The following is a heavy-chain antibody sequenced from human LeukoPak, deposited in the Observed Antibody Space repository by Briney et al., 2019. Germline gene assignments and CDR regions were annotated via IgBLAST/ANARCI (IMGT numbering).Heavy chain of an antibody. CDR1: GFTFSNYG. J-gene: IGHJ4*02. V-gene: IGHV3-33*01. CDR3: ARSVVVVTGGSKFFDY. CDR2: IWSDGSNK. D-gene: IGHD3-22*01. Sequence: GRSLRLSCAASGFTFSNYGMHWVRQAPGKGLEWVAGIWSDGSNKYYADSVKGRFTISRDNSKNTLYLQMTTLRAEDTAVYYCARSVVVVTGGSKFFDYRGQGTLVTVSS.